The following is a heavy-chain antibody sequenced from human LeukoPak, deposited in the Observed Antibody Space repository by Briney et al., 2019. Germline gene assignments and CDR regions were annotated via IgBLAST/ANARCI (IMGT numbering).Heavy chain of an antibody. V-gene: IGHV3-23*01. CDR2: ISGSGGST. D-gene: IGHD3-22*01. CDR3: ASQGYYYDSSGYRHWFDP. CDR1: GFTFSSYA. Sequence: PGGSLRLSCPASGFTFSSYAMSWVRQAPGKGLEWVSAISGSGGSTYYADSVKGRFTISRDNSKNTLYLQMNSLRAEDTAVYYCASQGYYYDSSGYRHWFDPWGQGTLVTVSS. J-gene: IGHJ5*02.